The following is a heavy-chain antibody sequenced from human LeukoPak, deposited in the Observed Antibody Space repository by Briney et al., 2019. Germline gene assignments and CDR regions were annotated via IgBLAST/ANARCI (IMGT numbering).Heavy chain of an antibody. CDR1: GFTFSSYA. D-gene: IGHD6-19*01. CDR2: ISGSGGTT. CDR3: ARDLDLAVTGTNFDY. Sequence: GGSLRLSCAASGFTFSSYAMSWVRQAPGKGLEWVSTISGSGGTTYYADSVKGRFTISRDSSMNTLFLQMSSLRAEDTAIYYCARDLDLAVTGTNFDYWGQGTLVTASS. V-gene: IGHV3-23*01. J-gene: IGHJ4*02.